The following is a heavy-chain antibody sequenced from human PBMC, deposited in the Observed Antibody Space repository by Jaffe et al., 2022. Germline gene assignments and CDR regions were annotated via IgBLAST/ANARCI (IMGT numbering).Heavy chain of an antibody. CDR3: AKDHDYYGSGSPYYFDY. Sequence: QVQLVESGGGVVQPGGSLRLSCAASGFTFSSYGMHWVRQAPGKGLEWVAFIRYDGSNKYYADSVKGRFTISRDNSKNTLYLQMNSLRAEDTAVYYCAKDHDYYGSGSPYYFDYWGQGTLVTVSS. J-gene: IGHJ4*02. V-gene: IGHV3-30*02. D-gene: IGHD3-10*01. CDR1: GFTFSSYG. CDR2: IRYDGSNK.